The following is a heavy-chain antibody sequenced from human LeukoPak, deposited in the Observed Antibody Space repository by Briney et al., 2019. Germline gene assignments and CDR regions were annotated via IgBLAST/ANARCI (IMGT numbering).Heavy chain of an antibody. J-gene: IGHJ4*02. CDR3: ARDAEDYFDSSASFDS. CDR2: ICYDGTNQ. D-gene: IGHD3-22*01. CDR1: GFTFSAYA. Sequence: PGTSLRLSCAGSGFTFSAYAIHWVRQAPGKGLEWVAMICYDGTNQNYADSAKGRFTISRDNSKNTVYLQMSGLSPADTAVYYCARDAEDYFDSSASFDSWGQGTLVTVSS. V-gene: IGHV3-30*04.